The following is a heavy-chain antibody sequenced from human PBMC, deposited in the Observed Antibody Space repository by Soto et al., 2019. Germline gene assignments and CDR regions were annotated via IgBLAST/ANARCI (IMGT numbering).Heavy chain of an antibody. CDR3: ARDDAGVVVVAATVSWFDP. J-gene: IGHJ5*02. Sequence: ASVKVSCKASGYTFTSYGISWVRQAPGQGLEWMGWISAYNGNTNYAQKLQGRVTMTTDTSTSTAYMELRSLRSDDTAVYYCARDDAGVVVVAATVSWFDPWGQGTLVNVSS. CDR1: GYTFTSYG. CDR2: ISAYNGNT. V-gene: IGHV1-18*01. D-gene: IGHD2-15*01.